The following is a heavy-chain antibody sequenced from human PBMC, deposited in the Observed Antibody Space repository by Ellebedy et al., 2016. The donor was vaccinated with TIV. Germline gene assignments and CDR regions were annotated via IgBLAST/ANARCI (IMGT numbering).Heavy chain of an antibody. CDR2: INHSGST. D-gene: IGHD2-2*01. Sequence: SETLSLXXAVYGGSFSGYYWSWIRQPPGKGLERIGEINHSGSTNYNPSLKSRVTISVDTSKNQFSLKLSSVTAADTAVYYCARDAPREYCSSTSCAERFDYWGQGTLVTVSS. CDR1: GGSFSGYY. J-gene: IGHJ4*02. V-gene: IGHV4-34*01. CDR3: ARDAPREYCSSTSCAERFDY.